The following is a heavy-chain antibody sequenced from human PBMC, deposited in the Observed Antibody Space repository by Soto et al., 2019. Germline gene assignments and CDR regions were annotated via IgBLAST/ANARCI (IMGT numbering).Heavy chain of an antibody. CDR1: VGSIRNHY. V-gene: IGHV4-4*07. CDR3: VRESEGGGYCSGGGCYGLDV. J-gene: IGHJ6*02. CDR2: FDTSGNN. D-gene: IGHD2-15*01. Sequence: QVQLQESGPGLVKPSETLSLTCIVSVGSIRNHYWSWLRQPAGKGLEWIARFDTSGNNYYNPSLKSRVTISADTSNNQFALKMTSVTAADTAVYYCVRESEGGGYCSGGGCYGLDVWGQGTTVTVSS.